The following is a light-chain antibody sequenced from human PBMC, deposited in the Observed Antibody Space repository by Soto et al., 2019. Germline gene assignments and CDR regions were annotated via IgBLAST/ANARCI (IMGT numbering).Light chain of an antibody. Sequence: DIQLTQSPSFLSPSVGDRVTITCRASQGISSYLAWYQQKPGKAPKLLIYAASTLQSGVPPRFSGGGSGTEFTLTISSLQPEDFATYYCQQLDSYPFTFGPGTKVHIK. J-gene: IGKJ3*01. V-gene: IGKV1-9*01. CDR3: QQLDSYPFT. CDR1: QGISSY. CDR2: AAS.